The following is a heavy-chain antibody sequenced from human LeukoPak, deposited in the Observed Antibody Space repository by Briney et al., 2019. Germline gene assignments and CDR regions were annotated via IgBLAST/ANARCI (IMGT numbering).Heavy chain of an antibody. D-gene: IGHD2-2*01. CDR3: AGTNRYCSSTSCLPVSIRFDP. Sequence: SETLSLTCAVYGGSFSGYYWSWIRQPPGKGLEWIGYIYYSGSTNYNPSLKSRVTISVDTSKNQFSLKLSSVTAADTAVYYCAGTNRYCSSTSCLPVSIRFDPWGQGTLVTVSS. J-gene: IGHJ5*02. CDR2: IYYSGST. V-gene: IGHV4-59*01. CDR1: GGSFSGYY.